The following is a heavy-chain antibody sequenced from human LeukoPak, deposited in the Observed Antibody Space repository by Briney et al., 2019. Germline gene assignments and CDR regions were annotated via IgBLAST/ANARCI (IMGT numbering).Heavy chain of an antibody. CDR2: ISAYNGNT. D-gene: IGHD5-18*01. V-gene: IGHV1-18*01. Sequence: ASVNVSCKASGYAFTSYGISWVRQAHGPGNEWMGWISAYNGNTNYAQKLQGRVTMTTDTSTSTAYMKLRSLRSDDTAVYYCARGSVQLWFDYWGQGTLVTASS. J-gene: IGHJ4*02. CDR1: GYAFTSYG. CDR3: ARGSVQLWFDY.